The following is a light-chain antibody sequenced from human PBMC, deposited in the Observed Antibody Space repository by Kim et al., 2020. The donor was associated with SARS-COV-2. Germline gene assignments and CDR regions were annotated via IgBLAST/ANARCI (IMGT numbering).Light chain of an antibody. CDR3: ASWDDTLSGWV. CDR1: SSNIGSNS. CDR2: NNN. J-gene: IGLJ3*02. V-gene: IGLV1-44*01. Sequence: ELTQPPSASVTPGQRVTISCSGSSSNIGSNSVNWYQQVPGTAPKVLIYNNNQRPSGVPDRFSASKSGTSASLAISGLQSEDEADYYCASWDDTLSGWVFGGGTQLT.